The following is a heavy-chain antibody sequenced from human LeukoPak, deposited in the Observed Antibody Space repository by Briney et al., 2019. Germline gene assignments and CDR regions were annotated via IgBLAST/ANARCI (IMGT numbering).Heavy chain of an antibody. J-gene: IGHJ4*02. D-gene: IGHD6-19*01. Sequence: ASVKVSCKASGYTFTSYDINWVRQAPGQGLEWMGGIIPIFGTANYAQKFQGRVTITADESTSTAYMELSSLRSEDTAVYYCARVSSSGWYVYWGQGTLVTVSS. CDR1: GYTFTSYD. CDR3: ARVSSSGWYVY. V-gene: IGHV1-69*13. CDR2: IIPIFGTA.